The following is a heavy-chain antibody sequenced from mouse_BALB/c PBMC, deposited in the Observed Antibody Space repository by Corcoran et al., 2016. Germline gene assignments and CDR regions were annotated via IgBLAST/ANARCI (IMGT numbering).Heavy chain of an antibody. Sequence: EVQLQQSGAELVKPGASVKLSCTASGFNIKDTYMHWVKQRPEQGLEWIGRIDPANGNTKYDPNFQGKATITADTSSNTAYLQRSSLTSEDTAVYYGARANWFDYWGQGTTLTVSS. J-gene: IGHJ2*01. V-gene: IGHV14-3*02. CDR1: GFNIKDTY. CDR3: ARANWFDY. CDR2: IDPANGNT. D-gene: IGHD4-1*01.